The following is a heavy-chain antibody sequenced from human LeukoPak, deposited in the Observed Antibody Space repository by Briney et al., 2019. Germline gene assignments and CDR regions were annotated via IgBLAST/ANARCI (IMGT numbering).Heavy chain of an antibody. V-gene: IGHV1-2*02. CDR1: GYTFTSYD. CDR2: INPNSGGT. D-gene: IGHD3-16*01. CDR3: ASVGGPGPFDY. Sequence: GASVKVSCKASGYTFTSYDINWVRQATGQGLEWMGWINPNSGGTNYAQKFQGRVTMTRDTSISTAYMELSRLRSDDTAVYYCASVGGPGPFDYWGQGTLVTVSS. J-gene: IGHJ4*02.